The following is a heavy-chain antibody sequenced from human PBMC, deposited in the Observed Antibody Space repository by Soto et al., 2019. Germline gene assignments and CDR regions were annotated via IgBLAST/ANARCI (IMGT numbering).Heavy chain of an antibody. CDR2: ISGSGGST. V-gene: IGHV3-23*01. Sequence: EVQLLESGGGLVQPGGSLRLSCAASGFTFSSYAMSWVRQAPGKGLEWVSAISGSGGSTYYAASVKGRFTISRDNSKNTLYLQMNSLRAEDTAVYYCAKVGFIVVVVAAHNWFDPWGQGTLVTVSS. CDR1: GFTFSSYA. J-gene: IGHJ5*02. CDR3: AKVGFIVVVVAAHNWFDP. D-gene: IGHD2-15*01.